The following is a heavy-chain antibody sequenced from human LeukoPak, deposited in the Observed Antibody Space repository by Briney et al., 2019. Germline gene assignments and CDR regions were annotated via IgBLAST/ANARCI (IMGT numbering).Heavy chain of an antibody. J-gene: IGHJ6*02. Sequence: SVKVSCKASGGTFSSYAISWVRQAPGQGLEWMGGIIPIFGTANYAQKFQGRVTITTDESTSTAYMELSSLRSEDTAVYYCARGHSDLRGYYYFGMDVWGQGTTVTVSS. D-gene: IGHD3-3*01. CDR1: GGTFSSYA. CDR2: IIPIFGTA. V-gene: IGHV1-69*05. CDR3: ARGHSDLRGYYYFGMDV.